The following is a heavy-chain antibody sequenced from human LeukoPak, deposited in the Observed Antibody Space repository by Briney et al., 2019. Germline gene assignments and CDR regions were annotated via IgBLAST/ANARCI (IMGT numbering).Heavy chain of an antibody. J-gene: IGHJ2*01. Sequence: GGSLRLSCTASGFTFSGYEMTWVRQAPGKGLERMSYISVNGGAMHYADSVRGRFTTSRDTAKNSLYLHMNSLRGEDTAIYYCARKTDRLGAVGRDRYCDLWGRGTLITLSS. D-gene: IGHD6-13*01. CDR2: ISVNGGAM. V-gene: IGHV3-48*03. CDR1: GFTFSGYE. CDR3: ARKTDRLGAVGRDRYCDL.